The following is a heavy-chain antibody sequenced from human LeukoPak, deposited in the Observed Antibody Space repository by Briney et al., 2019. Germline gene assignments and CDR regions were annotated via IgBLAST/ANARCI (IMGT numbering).Heavy chain of an antibody. V-gene: IGHV1-2*06. J-gene: IGHJ1*01. Sequence: ASVKVSCKXSGGTFSSYAISWVRQAPGQGLEWMGRINPNSGGTNYSQKFQGRVTMTRDTSISTAYMELSRLRSDDTAVYYCARARSSGYYLESATYFQHWGQGTLVTVSS. CDR1: GGTFSSYA. CDR3: ARARSSGYYLESATYFQH. D-gene: IGHD3-22*01. CDR2: INPNSGGT.